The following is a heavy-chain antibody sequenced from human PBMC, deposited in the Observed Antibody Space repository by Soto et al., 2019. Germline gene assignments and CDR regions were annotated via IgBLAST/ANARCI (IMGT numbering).Heavy chain of an antibody. D-gene: IGHD2-8*01. CDR1: GGTFSSYA. Sequence: ASVKVSCKASGGTFSSYAISWVRQAPGQGLEWMGGIIPIFGTANYAQKFQGRVTITADESTSTAYMELSSLRSEDTAVYYCAREAVTCTNGVCFPGEEDYWGQGTLVTVSS. CDR3: AREAVTCTNGVCFPGEEDY. J-gene: IGHJ4*02. CDR2: IIPIFGTA. V-gene: IGHV1-69*13.